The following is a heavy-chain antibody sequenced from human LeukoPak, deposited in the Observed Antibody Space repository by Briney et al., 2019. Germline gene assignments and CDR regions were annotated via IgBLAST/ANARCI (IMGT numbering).Heavy chain of an antibody. CDR3: ARVRNEPYYYYGMDV. J-gene: IGHJ6*02. CDR2: IKQDGSEK. Sequence: GGSLRLSCAASGFTFSSYWMSWVRQAPGKGLEWVANIKQDGSEKYYVDSVKGRFTISRDNAKNSLYLQMNSLRAEDTAVYYCARVRNEPYYYYGMDVWGQGTTVTVSS. V-gene: IGHV3-7*01. CDR1: GFTFSSYW.